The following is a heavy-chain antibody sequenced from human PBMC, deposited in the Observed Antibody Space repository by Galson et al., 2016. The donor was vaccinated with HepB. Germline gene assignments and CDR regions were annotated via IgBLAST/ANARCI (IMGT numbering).Heavy chain of an antibody. D-gene: IGHD6-19*01. V-gene: IGHV1-69*04. CDR1: GYTFTSND. CDR2: SVPILGMA. Sequence: SVKVSCKASGYTFTSNDINWVRQAPGQGLEWMGRSVPILGMANYAQKFQGRVTITADKSTSTVYMELSSLRSEDTAMYYCARDAVAVAGTLHFYFYGMDVWGQGTTVTVSS. CDR3: ARDAVAVAGTLHFYFYGMDV. J-gene: IGHJ6*02.